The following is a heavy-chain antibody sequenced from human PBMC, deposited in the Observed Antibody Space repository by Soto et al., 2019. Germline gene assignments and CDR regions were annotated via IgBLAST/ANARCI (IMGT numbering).Heavy chain of an antibody. V-gene: IGHV4-30-2*01. CDR3: AGMPYTSGLRFDP. Sequence: SETLSLTCNMSGDSYSISTYSWSWIRQPPGKALQWIGFIYQSGVTSYNPSLASRVSISLDRSNNQCSLKLKSVTAADTAVYFCAGMPYTSGLRFDPWGPGTLVTVS. D-gene: IGHD6-19*01. CDR2: IYQSGVT. J-gene: IGHJ5*02. CDR1: GDSYSISTYS.